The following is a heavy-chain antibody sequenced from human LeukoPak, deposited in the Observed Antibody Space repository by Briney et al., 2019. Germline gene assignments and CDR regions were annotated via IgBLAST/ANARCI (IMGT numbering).Heavy chain of an antibody. Sequence: GGSLRLSCAASGFTFSSYAMSWVRQAPGKGLEWVSSISGSGDSTYYADSVKGRFTISRDNARNSLYLQMNSLRAEDTAVYYCARDALSWQAAERHAVGSPWGQGTLVTVSS. J-gene: IGHJ5*02. D-gene: IGHD6-13*01. V-gene: IGHV3-23*01. CDR3: ARDALSWQAAERHAVGSP. CDR1: GFTFSSYA. CDR2: ISGSGDST.